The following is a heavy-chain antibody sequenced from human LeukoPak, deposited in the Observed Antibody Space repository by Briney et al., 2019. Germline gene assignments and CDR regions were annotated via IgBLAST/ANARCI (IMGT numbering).Heavy chain of an antibody. V-gene: IGHV3-72*01. Sequence: QPGGSLRLSCAASVVTLSDHYRGWSRQGPGKGLEWVGRIRNKRQSYTTEYAASVKGRFTISRDDSKNSLYLQMNSLNTDDTDVYYCGRRSSFGGYYYYMDVGGKGTTVTVSS. D-gene: IGHD4-23*01. CDR2: IRNKRQSYTT. J-gene: IGHJ6*03. CDR3: GRRSSFGGYYYYMDV. CDR1: VVTLSDHY.